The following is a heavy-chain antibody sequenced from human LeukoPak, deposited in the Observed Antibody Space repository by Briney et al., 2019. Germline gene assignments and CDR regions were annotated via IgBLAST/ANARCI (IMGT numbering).Heavy chain of an antibody. Sequence: GGSLRLSCAASGFTFSTYAMSWVRQAPGKGLEWVSTISDSGANTYYADSVRGRFTISRDNSKNTQYLQKNSLRADDTAIYYCAKSMTLQWRGFFDLWGRGTHVTVSS. CDR1: GFTFSTYA. CDR2: ISDSGANT. V-gene: IGHV3-23*01. CDR3: AKSMTLQWRGFFDL. D-gene: IGHD6-19*01. J-gene: IGHJ2*01.